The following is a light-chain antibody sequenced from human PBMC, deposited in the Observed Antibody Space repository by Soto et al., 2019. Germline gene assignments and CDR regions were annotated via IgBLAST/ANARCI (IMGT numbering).Light chain of an antibody. CDR2: EDN. CDR3: CSFADGFTVV. CDR1: SRDVGRYKF. Sequence: QSVLTQPASVSGTPGQSITISCSGSSRDVGRYKFVSWYQQLPGKAPKLIIYEDNERPSGVSNRFSASKSGNTASLTVSGLQAEDEANYYCCSFADGFTVVFGGGTKLTV. V-gene: IGLV2-23*01. J-gene: IGLJ3*02.